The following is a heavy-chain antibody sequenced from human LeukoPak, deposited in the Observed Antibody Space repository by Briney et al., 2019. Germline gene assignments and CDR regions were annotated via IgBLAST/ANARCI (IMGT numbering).Heavy chain of an antibody. D-gene: IGHD3-10*01. CDR1: GFTFSSYC. J-gene: IGHJ4*02. CDR2: IKQDGSDK. CDR3: ARRFYGSGSLSFDY. V-gene: IGHV3-7*01. Sequence: GGSLRLSCAASGFTFSSYCMSCVRQAPGKGLEWVDNIKQDGSDKYYVDFVKGRFTISRDNAKNSLYLQMNSLRAEDTAVYYCARRFYGSGSLSFDYWGQGTLVTVSS.